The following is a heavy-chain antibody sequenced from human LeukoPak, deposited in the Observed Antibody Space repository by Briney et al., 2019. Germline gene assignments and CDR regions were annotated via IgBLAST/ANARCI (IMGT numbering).Heavy chain of an antibody. CDR3: ASGVVGAHTRPHDAFDI. CDR2: IYYSGST. CDR1: GVSISSGGYY. D-gene: IGHD1-26*01. J-gene: IGHJ3*02. Sequence: SETLSLTCTVSGVSISSGGYYWSWIRQHPGKGLEWIGYIYYSGSTYYNPSLKSRVTISVDTSKNQFSLKLSSVTAADTAVYYCASGVVGAHTRPHDAFDIWGQGTMVTVSS. V-gene: IGHV4-31*03.